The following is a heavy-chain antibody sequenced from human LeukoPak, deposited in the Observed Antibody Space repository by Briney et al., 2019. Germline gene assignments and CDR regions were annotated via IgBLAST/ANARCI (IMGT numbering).Heavy chain of an antibody. V-gene: IGHV3-30-3*01. J-gene: IGHJ4*02. D-gene: IGHD3-22*01. CDR1: GFTFSSYA. CDR3: ARDPEVIPWYYFDY. Sequence: GRSLRLSCAASGFTFSSYAMHWVRQAPGKRLEWVAVISYDGSNKYYADSVKGRFTISRDNSKNTLYLQMNSLRAEDTAVHYCARDPEVIPWYYFDYWGQGTLVTVSS. CDR2: ISYDGSNK.